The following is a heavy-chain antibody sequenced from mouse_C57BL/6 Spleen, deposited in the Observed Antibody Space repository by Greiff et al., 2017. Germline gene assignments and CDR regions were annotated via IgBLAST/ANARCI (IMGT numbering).Heavy chain of an antibody. D-gene: IGHD2-5*01. J-gene: IGHJ2*01. Sequence: QVQLQRPGAELVKPGASVKLSCKASGYTFTSYWMQWVKQRPGQGLEWIGEIDPSDSSTNYNQKFKGKATLTVDTSSSTAYMQISRLTSEEAEVDYGARGDYSNYFDYWGQGTTLTVA. CDR2: IDPSDSST. V-gene: IGHV1-50*01. CDR1: GYTFTSYW. CDR3: ARGDYSNYFDY.